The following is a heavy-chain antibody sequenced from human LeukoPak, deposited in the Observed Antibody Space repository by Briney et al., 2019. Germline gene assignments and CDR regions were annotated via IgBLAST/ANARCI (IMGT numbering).Heavy chain of an antibody. V-gene: IGHV4-30-4*08. CDR3: ARGTDGSGSSQES. Sequence: SETLSLTCTVSGGSISSGDYYWSWIRQPPGKGLEWMGYIYYSGSTYYNPSLKSRVTISVDTSKSQFSLKLSSVTAADTAVYYCARGTDGSGSSQESWGQGTLVTVSS. J-gene: IGHJ5*02. D-gene: IGHD3-10*01. CDR1: GGSISSGDYY. CDR2: IYYSGST.